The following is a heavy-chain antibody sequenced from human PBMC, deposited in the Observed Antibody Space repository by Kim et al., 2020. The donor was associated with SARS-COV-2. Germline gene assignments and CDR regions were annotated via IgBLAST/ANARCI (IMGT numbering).Heavy chain of an antibody. CDR1: GFTFSSYE. CDR2: ISSSGSTI. V-gene: IGHV3-48*03. Sequence: GGSLRLSCAASGFTFSSYEMNWVRQAPGKGLEWVSYISSSGSTIYYADSGKGRFTISRDNAKNSLDLQMNSLRAEDTAVYYCARNRPYYYESSGYMDVWGQGTTVTVSS. J-gene: IGHJ6*02. CDR3: ARNRPYYYESSGYMDV. D-gene: IGHD3-22*01.